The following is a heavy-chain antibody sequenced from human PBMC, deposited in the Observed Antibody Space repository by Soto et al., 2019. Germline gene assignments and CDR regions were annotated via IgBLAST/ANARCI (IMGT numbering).Heavy chain of an antibody. CDR3: AIARYYDILTGYYKVENWFDP. V-gene: IGHV4-34*01. CDR1: GGSFSGYY. J-gene: IGHJ5*02. D-gene: IGHD3-9*01. Sequence: QVQLQQWGAGLLKPSETLSLTCAVYGGSFSGYYWSWIRQPPGKGLEWIGEINHSGSTNYNPSLKTRVTISVDTSKNQFSLKLSSVTAADTAVYYCAIARYYDILTGYYKVENWFDPWGQGTLVTVSS. CDR2: INHSGST.